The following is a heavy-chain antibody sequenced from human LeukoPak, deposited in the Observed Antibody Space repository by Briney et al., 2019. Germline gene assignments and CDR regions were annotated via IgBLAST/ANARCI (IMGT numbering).Heavy chain of an antibody. Sequence: AASVKVSCKASGYTFTGYYMHWVRQAPGQGLEWMGWINPNSGGTNYAQKFQGRVTMTRDTSISTAYMELSRLRSDDTAVYYCAREGYCSSTSCYHLGYWGQGTLVTVSS. V-gene: IGHV1-2*02. CDR1: GYTFTGYY. J-gene: IGHJ4*02. CDR3: AREGYCSSTSCYHLGY. CDR2: INPNSGGT. D-gene: IGHD2-2*01.